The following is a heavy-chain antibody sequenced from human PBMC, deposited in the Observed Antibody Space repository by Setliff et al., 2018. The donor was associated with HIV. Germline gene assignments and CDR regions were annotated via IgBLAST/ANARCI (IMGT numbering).Heavy chain of an antibody. CDR1: GYSFTTNY. Sequence: ASVKASCKASGYSFTTNYMHWVRQAPGQGLEWMGIINPSNDATTYAQKFKGRVTMVSDTSTSTVYMELRTLRSEDTAVYYCAREHGTSSLKDWGQGTLVT. CDR3: AREHGTSSLKD. CDR2: INPSNDAT. V-gene: IGHV1-46*01. J-gene: IGHJ4*02. D-gene: IGHD6-6*01.